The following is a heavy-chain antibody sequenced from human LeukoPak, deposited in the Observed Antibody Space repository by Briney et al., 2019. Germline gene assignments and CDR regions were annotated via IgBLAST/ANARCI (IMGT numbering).Heavy chain of an antibody. CDR1: GFTFSSYW. Sequence: GGSLRLSRAASGFTFSSYWMHWVRQAPGKGLVWVSRINSDGSSTSYADSVKGRFTISRDNAKNTLYLQMNSLRAEDTAVYYCARDRDSSGWYPGYYYGMDVWGQGTTVTVSS. CDR2: INSDGSST. V-gene: IGHV3-74*01. J-gene: IGHJ6*02. CDR3: ARDRDSSGWYPGYYYGMDV. D-gene: IGHD6-19*01.